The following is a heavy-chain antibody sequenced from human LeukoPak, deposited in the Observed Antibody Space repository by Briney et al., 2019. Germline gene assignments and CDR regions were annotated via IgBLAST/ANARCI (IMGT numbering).Heavy chain of an antibody. D-gene: IGHD3-9*01. CDR1: GGSISSYY. Sequence: LSLTCTVSGGSISSYYWSWIRQAPGKGLEWVSYISSSGSTIYYADSVKGRFTISRDNAKNSLYLQMNSLRAEDTAVYYCAREYYDILTGYLDDYWGQGTLVTVSS. J-gene: IGHJ4*02. CDR2: ISSSGSTI. CDR3: AREYYDILTGYLDDY. V-gene: IGHV3-11*01.